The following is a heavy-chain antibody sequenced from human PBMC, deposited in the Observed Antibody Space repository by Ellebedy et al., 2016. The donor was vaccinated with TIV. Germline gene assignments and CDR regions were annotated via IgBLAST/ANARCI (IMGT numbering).Heavy chain of an antibody. CDR2: TYYRSKWYN. Sequence: MPSETLSLPCAISGDSVSPNIAACNWIRQSPSTGLEWLGRTYYRSKWYNDYAVSVKSRITINPDTSKNQFSLQLNSVTPEDTAVYYCARQLGHFDFWGQGTLVTVSS. V-gene: IGHV6-1*01. J-gene: IGHJ4*02. CDR3: ARQLGHFDF. CDR1: GDSVSPNIAA. D-gene: IGHD1-1*01.